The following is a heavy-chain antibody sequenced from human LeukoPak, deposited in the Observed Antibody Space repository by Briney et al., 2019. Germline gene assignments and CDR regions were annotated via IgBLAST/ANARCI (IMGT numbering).Heavy chain of an antibody. CDR3: AKDSSGSYYGPGRFFDY. J-gene: IGHJ4*02. Sequence: GRSLRLSCAASGFTFDDYAMHWVRQAPGKGLEWVSGISWNRGSIGYADSVKGRFTISRDTAKNYLYLQMNSLRAEDMALYYCAKDSSGSYYGPGRFFDYWGQGTLVTVSS. CDR1: GFTFDDYA. CDR2: ISWNRGSI. D-gene: IGHD1-26*01. V-gene: IGHV3-9*03.